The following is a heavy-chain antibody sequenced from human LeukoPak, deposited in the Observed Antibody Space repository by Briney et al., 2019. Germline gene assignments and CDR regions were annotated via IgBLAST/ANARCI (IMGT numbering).Heavy chain of an antibody. J-gene: IGHJ3*02. CDR1: GFTFSRYW. V-gene: IGHV3-7*01. CDR3: ARDASDYDSSGYYDAFDI. D-gene: IGHD3-22*01. Sequence: PGGSLRLSCTASGFTFSRYWMIWVRQAPGKGLEWVASIKRDGSEKYYVDSVKGRFTISRDNAKNSLFLQMNGLRVEDTAVYYCARDASDYDSSGYYDAFDIWGQGTMVTVSS. CDR2: IKRDGSEK.